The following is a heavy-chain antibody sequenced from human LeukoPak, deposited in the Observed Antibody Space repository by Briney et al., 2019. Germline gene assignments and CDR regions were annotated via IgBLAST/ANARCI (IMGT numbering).Heavy chain of an antibody. D-gene: IGHD5-18*01. CDR2: TSHSGST. CDR1: GGSISSSNYY. J-gene: IGHJ4*02. V-gene: IGHV4-39*01. CDR3: ASPGGYSYGTFGY. Sequence: SETLSLTCTVSGGSISSSNYYWGWIRQPPGKGLEWIGSTSHSGSTYYNPSLKSRVTIPVDTSKNQFSLKLSSVTAADTAVYYWASPGGYSYGTFGYWGQGTWSPSPQ.